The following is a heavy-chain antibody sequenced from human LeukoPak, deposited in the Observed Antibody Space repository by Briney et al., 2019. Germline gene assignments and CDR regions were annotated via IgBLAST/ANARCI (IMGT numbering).Heavy chain of an antibody. CDR2: MNPNSGNT. Sequence: ASVKVSCKASGHSFTSCDINWVRQATGQGLEWMGWMNPNSGNTGYAQKFQGRVTMTRNTSISTAYMELSSLRSEGTAVYYCARSPKYYYDSSGYYGMDVWGHGTTVTVSS. V-gene: IGHV1-8*01. D-gene: IGHD3-22*01. CDR3: ARSPKYYYDSSGYYGMDV. CDR1: GHSFTSCD. J-gene: IGHJ6*02.